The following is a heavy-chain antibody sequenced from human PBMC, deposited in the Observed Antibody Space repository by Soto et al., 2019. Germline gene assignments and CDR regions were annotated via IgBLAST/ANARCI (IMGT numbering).Heavy chain of an antibody. CDR3: AKGRLRYFDWLLQGGMDV. Sequence: PGGSLRLSCAASEFTFSSNGMHWVHQAPGKGLEWVAVISYNGSNKYYADSVKGRFTISRDNSKNTLYLQMNSLRAEDTAVYYCAKGRLRYFDWLLQGGMDVWGQGTTVTVSS. CDR2: ISYNGSNK. J-gene: IGHJ6*02. D-gene: IGHD3-9*01. CDR1: EFTFSSNG. V-gene: IGHV3-30*18.